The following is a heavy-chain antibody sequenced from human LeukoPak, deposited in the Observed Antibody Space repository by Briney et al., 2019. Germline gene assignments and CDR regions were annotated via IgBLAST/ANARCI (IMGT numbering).Heavy chain of an antibody. J-gene: IGHJ4*02. D-gene: IGHD6-13*01. CDR1: GFTFNNYA. CDR3: ARGWSSVSYYFQY. Sequence: PGGSLRLSGETSGFTFNNYAVSWVRQAPGKGLEWVSSISGGGTTYYADSVKGRFTISRDSSQNTLYLHMNSLRAEDAAVYFCARGWSSVSYYFQYWGQGTLVTVSS. V-gene: IGHV3-23*01. CDR2: ISGGGTT.